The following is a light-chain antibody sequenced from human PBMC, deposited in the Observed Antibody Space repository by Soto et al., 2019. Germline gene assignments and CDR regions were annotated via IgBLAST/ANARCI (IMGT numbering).Light chain of an antibody. V-gene: IGKV1-5*03. CDR2: KAS. J-gene: IGKJ2*01. Sequence: DIQMTQSPSTLSADVGDRVTITCRASQSISSWLAWYQQKPWKAPTLLIYKASSLDRWVPSRFSGSGSGTEFTLTISSLQPDDFATYYCYQYNSYPYPFGQGTQREIK. CDR3: YQYNSYPYP. CDR1: QSISSW.